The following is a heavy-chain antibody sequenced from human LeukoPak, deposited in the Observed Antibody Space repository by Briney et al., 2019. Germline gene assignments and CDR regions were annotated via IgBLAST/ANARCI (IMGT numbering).Heavy chain of an antibody. CDR1: GGTFSSYA. J-gene: IGHJ6*04. D-gene: IGHD3-3*01. Sequence: EASVKVSCKASGGTFSSYAISWVRQAPGQGLEWMGEIIPIFGTANYAQKFQGRVTITADESTSTAYMELSSLRSEDTAVYYCARAEWGSYDFWSGKPPRPTHLDVWGKGTTVTVSS. CDR2: IIPIFGTA. V-gene: IGHV1-69*13. CDR3: ARAEWGSYDFWSGKPPRPTHLDV.